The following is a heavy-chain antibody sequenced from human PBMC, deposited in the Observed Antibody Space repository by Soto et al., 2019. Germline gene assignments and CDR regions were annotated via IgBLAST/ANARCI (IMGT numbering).Heavy chain of an antibody. CDR2: ISASGGSP. D-gene: IGHD6-19*01. CDR3: AKLYSSGWSPSPLAY. V-gene: IGHV3-23*01. J-gene: IGHJ4*02. Sequence: PGGSLRLSCAASGFTFSSYAMSWVRQAPGKGLEWVSAISASGGSPYYADSVKGRFTISRDNSGNTLYLQMNSLRAEDTAVYYCAKLYSSGWSPSPLAYWGQGTLVTVSS. CDR1: GFTFSSYA.